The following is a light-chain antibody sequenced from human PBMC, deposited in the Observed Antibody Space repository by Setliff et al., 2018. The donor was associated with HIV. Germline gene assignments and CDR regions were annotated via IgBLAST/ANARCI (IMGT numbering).Light chain of an antibody. CDR3: FLSYSGARRG. V-gene: IGLV7-46*01. CDR2: DTS. Sequence: QAVVTQEPSLTVSPGGTVTLTCGSSTGAVTSGHYPYWFQQKPGQAPRTLIHDTSNKHSWTPARFSGSLLGGKAALTLSGAQPEDEAAYYCFLSYSGARRGFGGGT. CDR1: TGAVTSGHY. J-gene: IGLJ3*02.